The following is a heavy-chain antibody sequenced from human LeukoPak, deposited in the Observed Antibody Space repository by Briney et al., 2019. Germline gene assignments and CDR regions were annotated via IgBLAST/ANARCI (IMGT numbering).Heavy chain of an antibody. CDR2: ISGSGGSK. J-gene: IGHJ4*02. D-gene: IGHD3-10*01. CDR3: ATTPLWFGELPDDY. CDR1: GFTFSSYA. Sequence: PGGSLRLSCAASGFTFSSYAMRWVRQAPGKGLEWVSAISGSGGSKYYADSVKGRFTISRDNSKNTLYLQMNSLRAEDTAVYYCATTPLWFGELPDDYWGQGTLVTVSS. V-gene: IGHV3-23*01.